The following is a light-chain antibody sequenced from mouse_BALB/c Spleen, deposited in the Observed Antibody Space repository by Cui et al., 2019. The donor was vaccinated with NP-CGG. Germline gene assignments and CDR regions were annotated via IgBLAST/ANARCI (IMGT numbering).Light chain of an antibody. Sequence: QVVVTQASALITSPGETVTLTCRSSTGAVTTSNYANWVQEKPDHLFTGLIGGTNNRAPGVPARFSGSLIGDKAALTITGAQAEDEAIYFCALWYSNHWVFGGGTKLTVL. J-gene: IGLJ1*01. CDR1: TGAVTTSNY. V-gene: IGLV1*01. CDR2: GTN. CDR3: ALWYSNHWV.